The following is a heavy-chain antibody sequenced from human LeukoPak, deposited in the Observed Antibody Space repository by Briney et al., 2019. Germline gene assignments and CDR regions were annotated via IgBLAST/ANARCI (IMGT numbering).Heavy chain of an antibody. J-gene: IGHJ6*02. Sequence: GGALRLSCAASGFTFSSDSMSWGRQAPGEGLGWGSSISSSSSYRYYADSVKGRFTISRDSAKNSLYLQMNSLRADDTAVYYCARHGAYYDILPGYYPSDYYGMDVWGQGTTVTVSS. CDR1: GFTFSSDS. D-gene: IGHD3-9*01. CDR3: ARHGAYYDILPGYYPSDYYGMDV. V-gene: IGHV3-21*04. CDR2: ISSSSSYR.